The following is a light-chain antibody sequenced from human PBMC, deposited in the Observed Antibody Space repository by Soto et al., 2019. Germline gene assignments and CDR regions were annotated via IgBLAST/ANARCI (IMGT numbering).Light chain of an antibody. V-gene: IGKV3-20*01. Sequence: EIVLTQSPGTLSLSPGERATLSCRASQSVSSNYLAWYQRKPGLAPRLLIYGASSRAIDIPNRFSGSGSGTDFTLTITRLEPEDLAVYYCQQYGSSPPTFGQGTKVEI. J-gene: IGKJ1*01. CDR3: QQYGSSPPT. CDR1: QSVSSNY. CDR2: GAS.